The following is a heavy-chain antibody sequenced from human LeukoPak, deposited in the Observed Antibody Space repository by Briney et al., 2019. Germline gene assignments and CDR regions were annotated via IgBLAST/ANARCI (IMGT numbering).Heavy chain of an antibody. V-gene: IGHV3-9*01. J-gene: IGHJ3*02. CDR3: AKDSIATDGAFDI. CDR2: ISWNSGSI. D-gene: IGHD3-16*02. CDR1: GFTFSSYA. Sequence: GRSLRLSCAASGFTFSSYAMHWVRQAPGKGLEWVSGISWNSGSIGYADSVKGRFTISRDNAKNSLYLQMNSLRAEDTALYYCAKDSIATDGAFDIWGQGTMVTVSS.